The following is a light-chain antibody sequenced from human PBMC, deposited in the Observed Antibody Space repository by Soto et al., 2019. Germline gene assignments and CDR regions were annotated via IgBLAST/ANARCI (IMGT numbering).Light chain of an antibody. V-gene: IGLV2-11*01. CDR3: CSYAGSYIYV. J-gene: IGLJ1*01. CDR2: DVT. CDR1: SSDVGGWNY. Sequence: QSALTQPRSVSGSPGQSVTISCTGTSSDVGGWNYVSWYQHHPGKAPKFIIYDVTKRPSGVPDRLSGSKSGNTASLIISGLQAEDEADYYCCSYAGSYIYVFGTGTKLTVL.